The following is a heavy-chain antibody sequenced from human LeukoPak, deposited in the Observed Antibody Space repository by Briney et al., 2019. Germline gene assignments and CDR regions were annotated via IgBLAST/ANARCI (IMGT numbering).Heavy chain of an antibody. D-gene: IGHD6-13*01. Sequence: GGSLRLSCAASGFTFDDYAMHWVRQAPGKGLEWVSAISDSGSSTYYADSVKGRFTISRDNSKNTLYLQMNSLRAEDTAVYYCAKLYSSSWYGYFDYWGQGTLVTVSS. CDR1: GFTFDDYA. V-gene: IGHV3-23*01. CDR3: AKLYSSSWYGYFDY. J-gene: IGHJ4*02. CDR2: ISDSGSST.